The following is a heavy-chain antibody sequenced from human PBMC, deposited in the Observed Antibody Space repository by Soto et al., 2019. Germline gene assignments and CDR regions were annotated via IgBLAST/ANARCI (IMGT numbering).Heavy chain of an antibody. J-gene: IGHJ6*02. CDR2: ISYDGSNK. V-gene: IGHV3-30-3*01. CDR3: AKGGGTESYYYYSGMDV. Sequence: LRLSCAASGFTFSSYAMHWVRQAPGKGLEWVAVISYDGSNKYYADSVKGRFTISRDNSKNTLYLQMDSLRAEDTAVYYCAKGGGTESYYYYSGMDVWGQGTTVTVSS. CDR1: GFTFSSYA. D-gene: IGHD2-15*01.